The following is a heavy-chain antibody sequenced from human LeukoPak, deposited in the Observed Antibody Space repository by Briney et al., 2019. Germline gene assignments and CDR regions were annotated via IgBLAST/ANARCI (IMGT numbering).Heavy chain of an antibody. V-gene: IGHV3-23*01. CDR3: AKVGPPMDYYYMDV. CDR1: GFTFSSYG. D-gene: IGHD2-8*01. Sequence: PGGSLKLSCAASGFTFSSYGMSWVRQAPGKGLEWVSAISGSGGSTYYADSVKGRFTISRDNSKNTLYLQMNSLRAEDTAVYYCAKVGPPMDYYYMDVWGKGTTVTISS. CDR2: ISGSGGST. J-gene: IGHJ6*03.